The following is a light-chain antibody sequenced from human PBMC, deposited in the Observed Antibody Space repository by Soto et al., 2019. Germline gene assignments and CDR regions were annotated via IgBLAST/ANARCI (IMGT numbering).Light chain of an antibody. J-gene: IGKJ1*01. V-gene: IGKV3-15*01. CDR2: SAS. CDR3: QQYNIWPLWT. Sequence: GERATPSCRAISSFTINCLSSYHQKRRQAPRFLLYSASTRATDVPARFSGGGSETEFTLTIISLQSEDFAVYFCQQYNIWPLWTFGQGTKV. CDR1: SSFTIN.